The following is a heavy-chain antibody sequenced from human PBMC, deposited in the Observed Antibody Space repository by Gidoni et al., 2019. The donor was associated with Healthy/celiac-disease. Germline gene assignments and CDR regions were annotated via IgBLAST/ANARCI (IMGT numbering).Heavy chain of an antibody. CDR3: ASGGSYFWYFDY. Sequence: HVQLQHSGAGLLKPSETLSLTCSVYGGSFSRYYWSWIRQHPGTGLEWIGEINHSGSTNYNPSLKSRVTISVDTSKNQFSLKLSSVTAADTAVYYCASGGSYFWYFDYWGQGTLVTVSS. J-gene: IGHJ4*02. CDR2: INHSGST. V-gene: IGHV4-34*01. CDR1: GGSFSRYY. D-gene: IGHD1-26*01.